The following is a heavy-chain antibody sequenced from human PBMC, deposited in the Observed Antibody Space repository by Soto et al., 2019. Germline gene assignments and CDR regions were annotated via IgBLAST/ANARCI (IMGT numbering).Heavy chain of an antibody. Sequence: SVKVSCKASGGTFSSYAISWVRQAPGQGLEWMGGIVPIFGTANYAQKFQGRVTITADKSTSTAYMELSSLRSEDTAVYYCARFTASGYYGMDVWGQGTTVTVSS. CDR2: IVPIFGTA. D-gene: IGHD2-21*02. V-gene: IGHV1-69*06. J-gene: IGHJ6*02. CDR1: GGTFSSYA. CDR3: ARFTASGYYGMDV.